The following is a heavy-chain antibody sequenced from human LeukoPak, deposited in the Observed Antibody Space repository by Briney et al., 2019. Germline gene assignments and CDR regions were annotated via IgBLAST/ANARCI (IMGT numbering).Heavy chain of an antibody. Sequence: PLRLTRHASGCSFGDYARSGVGQAPGKGLDRAGFIRSKAYGGTTEYAAYVKGRFTISRDDSKRIAYLQMNSLKTEDTAVYYCTRVGWSYYGSGSYLSYWGQGTLVTVSS. V-gene: IGHV3-49*04. CDR2: IRSKAYGGTT. CDR1: GCSFGDYA. D-gene: IGHD3-10*01. CDR3: TRVGWSYYGSGSYLSY. J-gene: IGHJ4*02.